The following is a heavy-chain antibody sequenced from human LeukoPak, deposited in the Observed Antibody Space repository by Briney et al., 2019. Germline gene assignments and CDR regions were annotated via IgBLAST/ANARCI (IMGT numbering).Heavy chain of an antibody. D-gene: IGHD3-22*01. J-gene: IGHJ4*02. CDR1: GGSISSGSCY. V-gene: IGHV4-61*02. Sequence: SETLSLTCTVSGGSISSGSCYWSWIRQPAGKGLEWIGRIYTSGSTNYNPSLKSRVTISVDTSKNQFSLKLSSVTAADTAVYYCARERDYYDSSGYVGWGQGTLVTVSS. CDR3: ARERDYYDSSGYVG. CDR2: IYTSGST.